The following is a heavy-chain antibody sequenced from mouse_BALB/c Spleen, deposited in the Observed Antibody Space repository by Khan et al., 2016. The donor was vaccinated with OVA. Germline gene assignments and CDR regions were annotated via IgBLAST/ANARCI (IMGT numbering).Heavy chain of an antibody. V-gene: IGHV2-6-4*01. J-gene: IGHJ4*01. CDR3: AIAYGTSLGYYAMDY. CDR2: IWSGGST. Sequence: QVQLKESGPGLVAPSQSLSITCTVSGFSLSRYNVHWIRQPPGKGLEWLGMIWSGGSTDYNSALKSRLSISKVNSKSQVFLKMNSLQTDDTAMYXSAIAYGTSLGYYAMDYWGQGTSVTVSS. CDR1: GFSLSRYN. D-gene: IGHD1-1*01.